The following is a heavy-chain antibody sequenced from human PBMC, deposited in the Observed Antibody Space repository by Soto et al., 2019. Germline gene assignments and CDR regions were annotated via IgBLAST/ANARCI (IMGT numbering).Heavy chain of an antibody. J-gene: IGHJ4*02. V-gene: IGHV1-3*01. CDR1: GYTFTNYA. CDR2: INAGNGNT. CDR3: AREGCCNSTSCFDY. Sequence: GASVKVSCKASGYTFTNYAMHWVRQAPGQRLEWMGWINAGNGNTKYSQKVQGRVTLTRDTSASTAYMELRSLRSADTAVYYCAREGCCNSTSCFDYWGQGTLVTVSS. D-gene: IGHD2-2*01.